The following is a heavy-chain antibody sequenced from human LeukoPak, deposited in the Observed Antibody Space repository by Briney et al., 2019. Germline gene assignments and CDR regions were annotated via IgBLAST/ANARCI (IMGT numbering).Heavy chain of an antibody. CDR1: GGSISSGGYY. D-gene: IGHD6-19*01. CDR3: ARGKISGWNKHTTFDY. CDR2: IYYSGST. V-gene: IGHV4-31*03. J-gene: IGHJ4*02. Sequence: SETLSLTCTVSGGSISSGGYYWSWIRQHPGKSLEWIGYIYYSGSTYYNPSLKSRVTISVDTSKNQFSLKLSSVTAADTAVYYCARGKISGWNKHTTFDYWGQGTLVTVSS.